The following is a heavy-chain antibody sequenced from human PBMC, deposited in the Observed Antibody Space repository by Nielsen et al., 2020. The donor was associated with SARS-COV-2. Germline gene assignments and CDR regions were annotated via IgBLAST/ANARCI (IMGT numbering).Heavy chain of an antibody. J-gene: IGHJ4*02. Sequence: GGSLRLSCAASGFTFSSYGMHWVRQAPGKGLEWVAVISYDGSNKYYADSVKGRFTISRDNSKNTLYLQMNSLRAEDTAVYYCAKDEVPYCSGCSCYWLWDYWGQGTLVTVSS. CDR1: GFTFSSYG. CDR2: ISYDGSNK. CDR3: AKDEVPYCSGCSCYWLWDY. D-gene: IGHD2-15*01. V-gene: IGHV3-30*18.